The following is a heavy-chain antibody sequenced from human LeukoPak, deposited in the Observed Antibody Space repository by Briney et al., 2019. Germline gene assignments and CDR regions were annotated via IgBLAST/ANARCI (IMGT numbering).Heavy chain of an antibody. Sequence: PGGSLRLSCAASGFTFSNYAMRWVRQAPGKGLEWVSGISGSGGSTYYADSVKGRFTISRDNSKNTLYLQMNSLRAEDTAVYYCAKGRARYCSSTSCLGFDYWGQGTLVTVSS. J-gene: IGHJ4*02. CDR1: GFTFSNYA. D-gene: IGHD2-2*01. V-gene: IGHV3-23*01. CDR2: ISGSGGST. CDR3: AKGRARYCSSTSCLGFDY.